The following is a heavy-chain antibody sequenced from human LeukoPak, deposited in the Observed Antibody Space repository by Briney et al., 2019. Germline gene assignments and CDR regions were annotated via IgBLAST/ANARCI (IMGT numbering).Heavy chain of an antibody. J-gene: IGHJ5*02. CDR1: GGTFNNSA. CDR3: ARDVHGDYGSGWFDP. V-gene: IGHV1-69*05. CDR2: IMPLFGPA. D-gene: IGHD4-17*01. Sequence: GASVKVSCKTSGGTFNNSAIIWVRQAPGQGLEWLGGIMPLFGPAGYAQKSQERVSITKDASTRTVYLALTSLTSHDTAVYYCARDVHGDYGSGWFDPWGQGTLVSVSS.